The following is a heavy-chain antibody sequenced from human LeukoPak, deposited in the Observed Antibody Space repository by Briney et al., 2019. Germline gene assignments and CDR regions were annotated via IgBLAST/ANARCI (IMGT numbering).Heavy chain of an antibody. CDR2: INWNGGST. CDR1: GFTFSNYA. D-gene: IGHD2-2*01. CDR3: ASGTSWIPGFRYYYGMDV. J-gene: IGHJ6*02. Sequence: GGSLRLSCAASGFTFSNYAMTWVRQAPGKGLEWVSGINWNGGSTGYADSVKGRFTISRDNAKNSLYLQMNSLRAEDTALYYCASGTSWIPGFRYYYGMDVWGQGTTVTVSS. V-gene: IGHV3-20*04.